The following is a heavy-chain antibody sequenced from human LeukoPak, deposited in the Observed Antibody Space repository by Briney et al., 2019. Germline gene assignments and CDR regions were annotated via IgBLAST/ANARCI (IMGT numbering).Heavy chain of an antibody. CDR1: GGSLSGYY. V-gene: IGHV4-59*01. Sequence: ETLSLTCTVSGGSLSGYYWSWIRQPPGKGLEWIGYISYSGSTNYKPSLKSRVTISLDASKNQFSLKLSSVTAADTAVYYCAGGGTYYYDSSGYYWGQGTLVTVSS. CDR3: AGGGTYYYDSSGYY. D-gene: IGHD3-22*01. J-gene: IGHJ4*02. CDR2: ISYSGST.